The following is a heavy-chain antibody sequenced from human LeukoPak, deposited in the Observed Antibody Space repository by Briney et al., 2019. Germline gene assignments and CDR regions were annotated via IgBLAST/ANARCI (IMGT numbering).Heavy chain of an antibody. CDR3: ARLYGDYYFDY. CDR2: IYYSGST. J-gene: IGHJ4*02. D-gene: IGHD4-17*01. CDR1: GGSISSTTYY. Sequence: AETLSLTCTVSGGSISSTTYYWGCIRQPPGKGLEWIGSIYYSGSTYYNPSLKSRVTMSVDTSKNQFSLNLSSVTAADTAVYYCARLYGDYYFDYWGQGTLVTVSS. V-gene: IGHV4-39*01.